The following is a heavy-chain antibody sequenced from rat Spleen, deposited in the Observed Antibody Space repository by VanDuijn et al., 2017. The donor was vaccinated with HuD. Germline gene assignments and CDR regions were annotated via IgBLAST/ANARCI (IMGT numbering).Heavy chain of an antibody. CDR2: IIYDGST. CDR3: ARPRMYTTDYPNWFAY. D-gene: IGHD1-6*01. CDR1: GFTFSDYA. J-gene: IGHJ3*01. Sequence: EVQLVESGGGLVHPGRSLKLSCAASGFTFSDYAMAWVRQAPKKGLEWVATIIYDGSTYYRGSVKGRFTISRDHAKSTLYLQMDGLRSEDTATYYCARPRMYTTDYPNWFAYWGQGTLVTVSS. V-gene: IGHV5-17*01.